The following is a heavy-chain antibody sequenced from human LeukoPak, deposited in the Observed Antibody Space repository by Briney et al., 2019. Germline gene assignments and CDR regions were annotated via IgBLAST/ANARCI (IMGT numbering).Heavy chain of an antibody. Sequence: HPGGSLRLSCAASGFTVSSNYMSWVRQAPGKGLEWVSVIYSGGSTYYADSVKGRFTISRDNSKNTLYLQMNSLRAEDTAVYYCARKHYYYYYMDVWGKGTTVTVSS. CDR1: GFTVSSNY. V-gene: IGHV3-53*01. CDR2: IYSGGST. CDR3: ARKHYYYYYMDV. J-gene: IGHJ6*03.